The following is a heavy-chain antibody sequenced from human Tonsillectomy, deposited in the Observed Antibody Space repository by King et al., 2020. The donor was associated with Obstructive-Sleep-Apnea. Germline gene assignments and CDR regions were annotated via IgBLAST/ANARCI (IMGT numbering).Heavy chain of an antibody. J-gene: IGHJ4*02. CDR2: ISDDVRIN. CDR1: GFTFISYG. CDR3: AKGNYYYDSSGPLLGY. Sequence: VQLVESGGGVVQPGRSLRLSCAASGFTFISYGRHWVRQAPGKGLEWVAVISDDVRINYYADSVKGRFTLSRDNSTNSLYLQMNSLTAEDTAVYYCAKGNYYYDSSGPLLGYWGQGTLVTVSS. D-gene: IGHD3-22*01. V-gene: IGHV3-30*18.